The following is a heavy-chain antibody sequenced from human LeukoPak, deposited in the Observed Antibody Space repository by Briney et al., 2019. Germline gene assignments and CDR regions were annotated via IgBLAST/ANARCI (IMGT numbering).Heavy chain of an antibody. D-gene: IGHD4-17*01. CDR1: GGSFSGYY. J-gene: IGHJ4*02. Sequence: SETLSLTCAVYGGSFSGYYWSWIRQPPGKGLEWIGEVNHSGSTNYNPSLKSRVTISVDTSKNQFSLKLSSVTAADTAVYYCARDNYGDYFLDYWGQGTLVTVSS. CDR2: VNHSGST. V-gene: IGHV4-34*01. CDR3: ARDNYGDYFLDY.